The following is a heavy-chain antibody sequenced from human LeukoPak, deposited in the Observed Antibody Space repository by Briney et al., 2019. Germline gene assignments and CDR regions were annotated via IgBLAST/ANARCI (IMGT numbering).Heavy chain of an antibody. CDR1: GFTFSSYE. Sequence: GGSLRLSCAASGFTFSSYEMNWVRQAPGKGLEWVSYIGSSGSTIYYADSVKGRFTISRDNAKNSLYLQMNSLRAEDTAVYYCAKDRLYQADTAMVEWFDYWGQGTLVTVSS. J-gene: IGHJ4*02. D-gene: IGHD5-18*01. CDR3: AKDRLYQADTAMVEWFDY. CDR2: IGSSGSTI. V-gene: IGHV3-48*03.